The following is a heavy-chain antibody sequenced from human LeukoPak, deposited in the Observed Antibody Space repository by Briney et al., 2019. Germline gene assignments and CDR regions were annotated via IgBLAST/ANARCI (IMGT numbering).Heavy chain of an antibody. CDR2: IKQDGSEK. J-gene: IGHJ3*01. V-gene: IGHV3-7*01. D-gene: IGHD1/OR15-1a*01. CDR1: GFSFSDHW. CDR3: ATEPSKNTLDV. Sequence: GGSLRLSCAASGFSFSDHWMSWVRQAPGKGLEWVANIKQDGSEKYFVDSVKGRFTISRDNAKNSLYLQLNSLRAEDTAVYYCATEPSKNTLDVWGQGTMVTVSS.